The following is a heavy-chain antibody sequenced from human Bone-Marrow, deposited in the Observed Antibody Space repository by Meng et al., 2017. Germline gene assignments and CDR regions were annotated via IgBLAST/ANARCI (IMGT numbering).Heavy chain of an antibody. CDR2: INHSGST. Sequence: SETLSLTCAVYGGSFSGYYCNWIRQPPGKGLEWIGEINHSGSTNYKLSLKSRVTISVDTSKNQFSLKLSSVTAADTAVYYCAREYQTYYYGSGSYYNSGLTHYFDYWGQGTLVTVSS. CDR3: AREYQTYYYGSGSYYNSGLTHYFDY. J-gene: IGHJ4*02. D-gene: IGHD3-10*01. CDR1: GGSFSGYY. V-gene: IGHV4-34*01.